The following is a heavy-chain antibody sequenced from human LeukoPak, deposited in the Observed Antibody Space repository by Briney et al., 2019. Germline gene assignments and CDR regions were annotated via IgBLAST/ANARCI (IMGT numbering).Heavy chain of an antibody. V-gene: IGHV4-34*01. J-gene: IGHJ6*02. CDR3: ARGGITIGYYYYYGMDV. CDR2: INHSGST. D-gene: IGHD3-10*01. Sequence: SETLPLTCAVYGGSFSGYYWSWIRQPPGKGLEWIGEINHSGSTNFNPSLKSRVTMSVDTSKNQFSLKLSSVTAADTAVYYCARGGITIGYYYYYGMDVWGQGTTVTVSS. CDR1: GGSFSGYY.